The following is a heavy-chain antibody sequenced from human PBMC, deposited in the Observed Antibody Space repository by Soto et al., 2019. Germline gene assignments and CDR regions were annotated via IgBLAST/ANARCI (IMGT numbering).Heavy chain of an antibody. CDR3: AGSTYSSSWYYGMDV. Sequence: SETLSLTCTVSGGSISSYYWSWIRQPPGKGLEWIGYIYYSGSTNYNPSLKSRVTISVDTSKNQFSLKLSSVTAADTAVYYCAGSTYSSSWYYGMDVWGQGTTVTVSS. V-gene: IGHV4-59*01. J-gene: IGHJ6*02. CDR2: IYYSGST. D-gene: IGHD6-13*01. CDR1: GGSISSYY.